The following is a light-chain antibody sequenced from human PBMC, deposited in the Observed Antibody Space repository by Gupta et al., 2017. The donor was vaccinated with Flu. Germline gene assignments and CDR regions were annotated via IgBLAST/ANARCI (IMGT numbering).Light chain of an antibody. CDR2: GAS. CDR3: QQYNNWNQRDS. Sequence: EILMTQSPATLSVSPGERATLSCRASQSVSSNLAWYQQKPGQAPSLLIYGASTRATGIPARLSGSGSGTEFNLTISSLKSEDFAVYYCQQYNNWNQRDSFGQGTQLEIK. J-gene: IGKJ2*03. V-gene: IGKV3-15*01. CDR1: QSVSSN.